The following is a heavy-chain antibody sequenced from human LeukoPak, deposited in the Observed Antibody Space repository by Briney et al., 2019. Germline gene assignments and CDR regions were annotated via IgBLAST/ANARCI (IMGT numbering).Heavy chain of an antibody. Sequence: PSETLSLTCAVYGGSFSGYYWSWIRQPPGKGLEWIGEINHSGSTNYNPSLKSRVTISVDTSKNQFSLKLSSVTAADTAVYYCARPAVLMDVWGQGTTVTVSS. CDR2: INHSGST. J-gene: IGHJ6*02. CDR1: GGSFSGYY. V-gene: IGHV4-34*01. D-gene: IGHD6-6*01. CDR3: ARPAVLMDV.